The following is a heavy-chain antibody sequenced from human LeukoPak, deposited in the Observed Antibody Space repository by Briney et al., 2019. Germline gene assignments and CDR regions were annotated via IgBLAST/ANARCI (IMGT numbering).Heavy chain of an antibody. CDR2: IFYSGST. V-gene: IGHV4-39*01. Sequence: PSETLSLTCTVSGGSLSSTSYFWGWIRQPPGKGLEWIGSIFYSGSTYSNPSLKSRVTLSVDTSKNQSSLNLSSVTAADTAVYYCARMDLGELSLNYWGQGTLVTASS. CDR3: ARMDLGELSLNY. J-gene: IGHJ4*02. CDR1: GGSLSSTSYF. D-gene: IGHD3-16*02.